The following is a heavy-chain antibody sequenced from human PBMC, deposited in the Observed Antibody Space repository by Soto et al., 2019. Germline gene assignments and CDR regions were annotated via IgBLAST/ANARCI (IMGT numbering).Heavy chain of an antibody. CDR3: ERGRGLTGTTYGLDY. CDR1: GGSFSGYY. D-gene: IGHD1-7*01. Sequence: SETLSLTCAVYGGSFSGYYWSWIRQPPGKGLEWIGEINHSGSTNYNPSLKSRVTISVDTSKNQFSLKLSSVTAADTAVYYCERGRGLTGTTYGLDYWGQGTLVTVSS. J-gene: IGHJ4*02. CDR2: INHSGST. V-gene: IGHV4-34*01.